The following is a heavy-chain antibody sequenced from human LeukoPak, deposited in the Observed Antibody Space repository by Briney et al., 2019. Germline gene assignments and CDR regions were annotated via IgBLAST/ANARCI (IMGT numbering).Heavy chain of an antibody. V-gene: IGHV4-39*07. CDR3: ARVTQRTQFDP. D-gene: IGHD6-25*01. J-gene: IGHJ5*02. CDR1: GDSISSSSHY. CDR2: IYYSGST. Sequence: PSETLSLTCTVSGDSISSSSHYWGWIRQPPGKGLEWIGTIYYSGSTYYNPSLKSRVTISVDTSKNQFSLKLSSVTAADTAVYYCARVTQRTQFDPWGQGTLVTVSS.